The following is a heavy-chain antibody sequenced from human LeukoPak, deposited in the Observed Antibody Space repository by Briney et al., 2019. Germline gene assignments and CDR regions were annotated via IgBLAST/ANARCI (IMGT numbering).Heavy chain of an antibody. Sequence: ASVKVSCKASGGTFSSCAISWVRQAPGQGLEWMGGIIPIFGTANYAQKFQGRVTITTDESTSTAYMELSSLRSEDTAVYYCAGRGIGAADVLGGDYYYYYMDVWGKGTTVTVSS. J-gene: IGHJ6*03. CDR1: GGTFSSCA. CDR3: AGRGIGAADVLGGDYYYYYMDV. V-gene: IGHV1-69*05. D-gene: IGHD6-13*01. CDR2: IIPIFGTA.